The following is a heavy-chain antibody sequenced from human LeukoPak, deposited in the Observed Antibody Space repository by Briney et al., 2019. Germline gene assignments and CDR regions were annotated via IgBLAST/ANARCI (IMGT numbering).Heavy chain of an antibody. CDR1: GDSVSRNSAA. Sequence: SQTLSLTCAISGDSVSRNSAAWNWIGQSPSRGLEWLGRTYYTSKWYNNYAVSVKSRITINPDTSKNQFSLQLNSVTPEDTAVYYCARGNHYYYAMDVWGQGTTVIVSS. CDR2: TYYTSKWYN. V-gene: IGHV6-1*01. J-gene: IGHJ6*02. CDR3: ARGNHYYYAMDV.